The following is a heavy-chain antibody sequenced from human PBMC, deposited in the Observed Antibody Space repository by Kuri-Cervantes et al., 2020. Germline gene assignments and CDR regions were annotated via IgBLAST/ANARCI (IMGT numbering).Heavy chain of an antibody. CDR2: ISSSSSYI. D-gene: IGHD4-23*01. V-gene: IGHV3-21*04. CDR1: GFTFSSYS. J-gene: IGHJ4*02. CDR3: ARVVSQAGQFDY. Sequence: GGSLRLSCAASGFTFSSYSMNWVRQAPGKGLEWVSSISSSSSYIYYADSVKGRFTISRDNSKNTLYLQMNSLRAEDTAVYYRARVVSQAGQFDYWGQGTLVTVSS.